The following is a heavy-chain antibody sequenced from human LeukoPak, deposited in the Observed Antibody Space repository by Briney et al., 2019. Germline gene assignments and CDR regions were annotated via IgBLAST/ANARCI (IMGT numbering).Heavy chain of an antibody. D-gene: IGHD4-17*01. V-gene: IGHV3-53*01. Sequence: GGSLRLSCAVSGFTVTDNYMSWVRQAPGKGLQWVSVIYPDGRTYYADPVKGRFTISRDISRNTLLLQMNNLRADDTAVHYCARTNPVYGDYDYWGQGTLVTVSS. J-gene: IGHJ4*02. CDR1: GFTVTDNY. CDR2: IYPDGRT. CDR3: ARTNPVYGDYDY.